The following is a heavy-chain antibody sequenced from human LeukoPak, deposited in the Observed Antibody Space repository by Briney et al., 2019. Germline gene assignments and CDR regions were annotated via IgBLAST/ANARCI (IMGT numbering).Heavy chain of an antibody. V-gene: IGHV1-8*03. J-gene: IGHJ5*02. CDR3: ARFPEGRYNWFDP. CDR1: GYTFTSYD. Sequence: ASVKVSCKASGYTFTSYDINWVRQATGQGLEWMGWMNPNSGNTGYAQKFQGRVTITRNTSISTAYMELSSLRSEDTAVYYCARFPEGRYNWFDPWGQGTLVTVSS. CDR2: MNPNSGNT.